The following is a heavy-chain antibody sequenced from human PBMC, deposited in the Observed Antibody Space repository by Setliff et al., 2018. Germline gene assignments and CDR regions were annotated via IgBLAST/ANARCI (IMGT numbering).Heavy chain of an antibody. CDR1: GYSFTLYA. CDR2: MNIDNGKT. D-gene: IGHD2-21*01. J-gene: IGHJ4*02. Sequence: AASVKVSCKASGYSFTLYAMHWMRQAPGQRLEWMGWMNIDNGKTEYSQEFQDRVTFTRDTFAETAYMELRSLTSDDMAAYYCARGYCDGIGCPAPLYYFDSWGQGTLVTVSS. CDR3: ARGYCDGIGCPAPLYYFDS. V-gene: IGHV1-3*03.